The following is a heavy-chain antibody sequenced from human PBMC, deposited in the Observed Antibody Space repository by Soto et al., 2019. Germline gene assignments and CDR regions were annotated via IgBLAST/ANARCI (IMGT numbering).Heavy chain of an antibody. D-gene: IGHD6-6*01. CDR1: GFSLSTDDVG. CDR3: ARSKYSISSFDY. J-gene: IGHJ4*02. CDR2: IYWDDDK. Sequence: SGPTLVNPTQTLTLTCTFSGFSLSTDDVGVGWIRQPPGKALDWLAGIYWDDDKRYSPSLNSRLTITKDTSKNQVLLTMTNMDPVDTATYFCARSKYSISSFDYWGQAGLVTVSS. V-gene: IGHV2-5*02.